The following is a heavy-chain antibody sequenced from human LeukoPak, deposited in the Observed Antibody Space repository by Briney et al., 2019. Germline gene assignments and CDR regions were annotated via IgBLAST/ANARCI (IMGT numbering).Heavy chain of an antibody. D-gene: IGHD3-22*01. CDR1: GFTFSSYA. CDR3: AKYSNSSGYPFGPFDC. V-gene: IGHV3-23*01. J-gene: IGHJ4*02. CDR2: IRGSGGNT. Sequence: GGSLRLSCAASGFTFSSYAMTWVPQAPGKGLEWVSGIRGSGGNTYYADSVKGRFTISRDNSKNTLYLQMNSLRAEDTALYYCAKYSNSSGYPFGPFDCWGQGTLVTVSS.